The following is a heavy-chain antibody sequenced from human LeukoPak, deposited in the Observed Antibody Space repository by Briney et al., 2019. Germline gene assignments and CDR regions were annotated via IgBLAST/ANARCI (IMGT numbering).Heavy chain of an antibody. J-gene: IGHJ4*02. CDR1: GFTFNDYG. CDR2: IGGTGYST. V-gene: IGHV3-23*01. D-gene: IGHD3-22*01. Sequence: GGSLRLSCAASGFTFNDYGMSWVRQAPGKGLEWVSAIGGTGYSTYYADSVKGRFSISRDNSKNTLYLHMDSLRAEDTAVYYCAKVMNMIVVASIDSWGQGILVTVSS. CDR3: AKVMNMIVVASIDS.